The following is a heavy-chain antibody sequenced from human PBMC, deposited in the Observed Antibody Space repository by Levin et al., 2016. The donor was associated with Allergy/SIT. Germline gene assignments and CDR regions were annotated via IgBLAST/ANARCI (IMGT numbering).Heavy chain of an antibody. V-gene: IGHV4-31*02. D-gene: IGHD6-19*01. CDR3: ARDHGLYSSGWTMFDP. J-gene: IGHJ5*02. CDR2: IYYSGST. Sequence: WIRQPPGKGLEWIGYIYYSGSTYYNPSLKSRVTISVDTSKNQFSLKLSSVTAADTAVYYCARDHGLYSSGWTMFDPWGQGALVTVSS.